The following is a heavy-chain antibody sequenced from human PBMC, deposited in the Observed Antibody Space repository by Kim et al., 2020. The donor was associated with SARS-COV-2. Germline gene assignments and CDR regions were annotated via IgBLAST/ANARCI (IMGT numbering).Heavy chain of an antibody. Sequence: SETLSLTCTVSGGSISSYYWSWIRQPPGKGREGIGYSYYSGSTNYNPSLKSRVTISVDTSKNQFSLKLSSVTAADTAVYYCARGDYCDSSGFPDYWGQGTLVTVSS. V-gene: IGHV4-59*01. D-gene: IGHD3-22*01. CDR1: GGSISSYY. CDR2: SYYSGST. J-gene: IGHJ4*02. CDR3: ARGDYCDSSGFPDY.